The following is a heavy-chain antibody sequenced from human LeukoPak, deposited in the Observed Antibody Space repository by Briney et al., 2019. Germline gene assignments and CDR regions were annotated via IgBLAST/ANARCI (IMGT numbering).Heavy chain of an antibody. J-gene: IGHJ3*02. Sequence: ASVKVSCKASGYTFTSYDINWVRQATGQGLEWMGWINTNTGNPTYAQGFTGRFVFSLDTSVSTAYLQFSSLKAEDTAVYYCARLRGVVVAASDAFDIWGQGTMVTVSS. CDR2: INTNTGNP. CDR1: GYTFTSYD. D-gene: IGHD2-15*01. V-gene: IGHV7-4-1*02. CDR3: ARLRGVVVAASDAFDI.